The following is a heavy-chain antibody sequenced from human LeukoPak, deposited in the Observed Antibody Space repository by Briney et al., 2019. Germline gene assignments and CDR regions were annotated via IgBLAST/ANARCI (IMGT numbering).Heavy chain of an antibody. CDR1: GFTFSSYA. D-gene: IGHD2-15*01. CDR3: AKTGASGGSSWYPY. Sequence: GGSLRLSCAASGFTFSSYAMSWVRQAPGKGLEWVSAISGSGGSTYYADSVKGWFTISRDNSKNTLYLQMNSLRAEDTAVYYYAKTGASGGSSWYPYWGQGTLVTVSS. J-gene: IGHJ4*02. CDR2: ISGSGGST. V-gene: IGHV3-23*01.